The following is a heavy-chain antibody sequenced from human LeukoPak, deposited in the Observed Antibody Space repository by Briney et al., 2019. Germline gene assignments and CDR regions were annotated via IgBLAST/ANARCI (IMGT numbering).Heavy chain of an antibody. Sequence: GGSLRLSCAASGFTFSTYTIHWVRQAPGKGLEWVAVISYDGRNKYYADSVKGRFTISRDNSKNTLCLQMNSLRAEDTAVYYCAKDRSYYGSGSPTLDYWGQGTLVTVSS. CDR3: AKDRSYYGSGSPTLDY. J-gene: IGHJ4*02. CDR2: ISYDGRNK. V-gene: IGHV3-30*04. CDR1: GFTFSTYT. D-gene: IGHD3-10*01.